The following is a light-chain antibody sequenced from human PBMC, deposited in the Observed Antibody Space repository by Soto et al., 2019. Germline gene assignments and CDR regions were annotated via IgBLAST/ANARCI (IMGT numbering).Light chain of an antibody. CDR3: QQYDNWPPWT. J-gene: IGKJ1*01. Sequence: PGESATLSCRATRSVSSYLAWYQQKPGQAPRLLIYDASSRPTDIPARFSGSGSGTDFTLTISSLEPEDFALYYCQQYDNWPPWTFGQGTKVDIK. V-gene: IGKV3-11*01. CDR2: DAS. CDR1: RSVSSY.